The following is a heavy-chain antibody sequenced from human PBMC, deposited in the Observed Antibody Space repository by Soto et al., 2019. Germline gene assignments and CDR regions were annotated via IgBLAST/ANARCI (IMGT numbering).Heavy chain of an antibody. V-gene: IGHV3-49*03. J-gene: IGHJ6*03. D-gene: IGHD3-3*01. Sequence: GGSLRLSCTASGFTFGDYAMSWFRQAPGKGLEWVGFIRSKAYGGTTEYAASVKGRFTISRDDSKSIAYLQMNSLKTEDTAVYYCTRATPRPSNGGPYDFWSGLFYSHYMDVWGKGTTVTVSS. CDR3: TRATPRPSNGGPYDFWSGLFYSHYMDV. CDR1: GFTFGDYA. CDR2: IRSKAYGGTT.